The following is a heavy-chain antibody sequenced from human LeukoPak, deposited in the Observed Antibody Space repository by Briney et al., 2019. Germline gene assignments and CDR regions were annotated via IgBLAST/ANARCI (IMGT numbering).Heavy chain of an antibody. V-gene: IGHV4-59*08. Sequence: SETLSLTCTVSGGSISGYYWSWIRQPPGKGLEWIGYISYSGSADFNPSLKNRVTISVDTSKNKFSLKLTAVTAAGPPVYYCARSPDSSVYLDVVEIWGHGTMVTVSS. CDR2: ISYSGSA. D-gene: IGHD3-22*01. J-gene: IGHJ3*02. CDR1: GGSISGYY. CDR3: ARSPDSSVYLDVVEI.